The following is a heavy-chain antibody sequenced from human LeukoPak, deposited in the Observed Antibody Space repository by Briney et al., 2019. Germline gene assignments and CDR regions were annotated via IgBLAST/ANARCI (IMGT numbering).Heavy chain of an antibody. Sequence: AGGSLRLSSAASGFTFSSYAMHWVRQAPGKGLEWVAVISYDGSNKYYADSVKGRFTISRDNSKNTLYLQMNSLRAEDTAVYYCARDGGPPYCSSTSCYTEANWFDPWGQGTLVTVSS. CDR3: ARDGGPPYCSSTSCYTEANWFDP. J-gene: IGHJ5*02. D-gene: IGHD2-2*02. V-gene: IGHV3-30*04. CDR1: GFTFSSYA. CDR2: ISYDGSNK.